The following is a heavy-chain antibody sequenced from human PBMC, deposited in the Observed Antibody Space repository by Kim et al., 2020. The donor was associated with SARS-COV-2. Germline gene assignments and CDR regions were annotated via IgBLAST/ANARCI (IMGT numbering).Heavy chain of an antibody. D-gene: IGHD6-19*01. CDR3: ARDLVAGDH. J-gene: IGHJ4*02. CDR2: GST. Sequence: GSTNYAQKCQGRVIMTRDTSTSTVYMELSSLRSEDTAVYYCARDLVAGDHWGQGTLVTVSS. V-gene: IGHV1-46*01.